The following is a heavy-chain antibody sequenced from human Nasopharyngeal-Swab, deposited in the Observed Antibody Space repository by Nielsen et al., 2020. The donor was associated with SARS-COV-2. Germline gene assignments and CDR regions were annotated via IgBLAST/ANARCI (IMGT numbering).Heavy chain of an antibody. D-gene: IGHD3-10*01. CDR2: IYYSGST. CDR1: GGSISSSSYY. J-gene: IGHJ5*02. Sequence: ESLKISCTVSGGSISSSSYYWGWIRQPPGKGLEWIGSIYYSGSTYYNPSLKSRVTISVDTSKNQFSLKLSSVTAADTAVYYCARLLWFGELCWFDPWGQGTLVTVSS. CDR3: ARLLWFGELCWFDP. V-gene: IGHV4-39*01.